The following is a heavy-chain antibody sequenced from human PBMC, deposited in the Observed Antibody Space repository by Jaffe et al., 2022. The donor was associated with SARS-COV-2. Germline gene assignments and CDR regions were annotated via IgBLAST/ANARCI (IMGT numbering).Heavy chain of an antibody. D-gene: IGHD3-10*01. Sequence: QLQLQESGPGLVKPSETLSLTCSVSGGSIFDDTYCWGWVRQPPGKGLEWMGSICHSGSTDYNPSLRSRVTISVDTSKNQFSLRLTSVTAADTAVYYCARHCGPGAVREVCNWLDSWGQGTLVTVSS. V-gene: IGHV4-39*01. CDR2: ICHSGST. CDR1: GGSIFDDTYC. CDR3: ARHCGPGAVREVCNWLDS. J-gene: IGHJ5*01.